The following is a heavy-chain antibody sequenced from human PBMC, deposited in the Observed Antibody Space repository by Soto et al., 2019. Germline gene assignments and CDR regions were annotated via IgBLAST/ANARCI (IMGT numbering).Heavy chain of an antibody. V-gene: IGHV3-30*03. CDR2: ISDDGSKE. J-gene: IGHJ4*02. CDR1: GFRFSLYG. Sequence: QVQLVESGGGVVQPGRSLRLSCAASGFRFSLYGMHWVRQAPGKGLEWVAAISDDGSKEYSADSVKGRFTISRDNSKNTLYLRMNSLRVGDTAVYYCVRVGDYWGQGTLVTVSS. CDR3: VRVGDY.